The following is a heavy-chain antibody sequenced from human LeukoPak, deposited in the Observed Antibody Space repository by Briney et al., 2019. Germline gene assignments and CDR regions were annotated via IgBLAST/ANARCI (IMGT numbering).Heavy chain of an antibody. CDR2: IYYSGST. CDR1: GGSISRYY. J-gene: IGHJ3*02. V-gene: IGHV4-59*01. D-gene: IGHD2-15*01. CDR3: ARGRRIVTRENAFDI. Sequence: PSETLSLTCTVSGGSISRYYWSWIRQPPGKGLECVGHIYYSGSTNYNPSLKSRVTISVDTSKNQFSLKLSSVTAADTAVYYCARGRRIVTRENAFDIWGQGTMVTVSS.